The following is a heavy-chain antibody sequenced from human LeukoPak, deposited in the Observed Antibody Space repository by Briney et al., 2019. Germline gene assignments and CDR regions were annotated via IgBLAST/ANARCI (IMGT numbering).Heavy chain of an antibody. Sequence: GASVKVSCKASGGTFSSYAISWVRQAPGQGLEWMGGIIPIFGTANYAQKFQGRVTITADESTSTAYMELSSLRSEDTAVYYCARVASDCSSTSCYIYYYYMDVWGKGTTVTVSS. CDR2: IIPIFGTA. D-gene: IGHD2-2*02. J-gene: IGHJ6*03. CDR1: GGTFSSYA. CDR3: ARVASDCSSTSCYIYYYYMDV. V-gene: IGHV1-69*13.